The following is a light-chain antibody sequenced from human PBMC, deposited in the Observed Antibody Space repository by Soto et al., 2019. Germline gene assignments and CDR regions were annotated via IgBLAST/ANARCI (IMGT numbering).Light chain of an antibody. CDR2: GAS. CDR1: QSVSSSY. V-gene: IGKV3-20*01. J-gene: IGKJ2*01. Sequence: EIVLTQSPGTLSLSPGERTTLSCRASQSVSSSYLAWYQHTPGQAPRLLIYGASSRATGIRDRFSGSGSGTDFTLTISRLEPEDFALYYCQQYGSSPPYTFGQGTKLEIK. CDR3: QQYGSSPPYT.